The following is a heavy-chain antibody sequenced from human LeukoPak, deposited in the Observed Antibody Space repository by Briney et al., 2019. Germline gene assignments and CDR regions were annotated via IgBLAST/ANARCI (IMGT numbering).Heavy chain of an antibody. Sequence: PSETLSLTCAVSGGSISSSNWWSWVRQPPGKGLEWMGYIYYSGSTNYNPSLKSRVTISVDTSKNQFSLKLSSVTAADTAVYDCARVDPDSSSTLEVFDYWGQGTLVTVSS. D-gene: IGHD6-6*01. V-gene: IGHV4-4*02. CDR1: GGSISSSNW. CDR2: IYYSGST. J-gene: IGHJ4*02. CDR3: ARVDPDSSSTLEVFDY.